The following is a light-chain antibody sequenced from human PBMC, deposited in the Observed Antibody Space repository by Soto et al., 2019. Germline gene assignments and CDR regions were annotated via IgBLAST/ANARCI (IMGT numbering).Light chain of an antibody. V-gene: IGKV3-20*01. Sequence: EIVLTQSPGSLSLSPGERATLSCRASQSVDSTFFAWYQKKPGQAPRLLIYGASKRATGVPDRFSGSGSGTDFTITISRLVPEDFAVYYCQQYMSSVTFGQGTKVEI. CDR2: GAS. CDR3: QQYMSSVT. J-gene: IGKJ1*01. CDR1: QSVDSTF.